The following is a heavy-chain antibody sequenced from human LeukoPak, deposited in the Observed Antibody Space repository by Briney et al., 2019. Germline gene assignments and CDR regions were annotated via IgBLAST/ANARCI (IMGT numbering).Heavy chain of an antibody. Sequence: SETLSLTCTVSGGSISSGDYYWGWIRQPPGKGLEWIGYIYYSGSTYYNPSLKSRVTISVDTSKNQFSLKLSSVTAADTAVYYCAISRYSYGSNFDYWGQGTLVTVSS. V-gene: IGHV4-30-4*01. CDR1: GGSISSGDYY. CDR3: AISRYSYGSNFDY. D-gene: IGHD5-18*01. J-gene: IGHJ4*02. CDR2: IYYSGST.